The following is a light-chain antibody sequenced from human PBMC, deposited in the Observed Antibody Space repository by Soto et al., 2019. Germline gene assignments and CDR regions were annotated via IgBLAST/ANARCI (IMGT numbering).Light chain of an antibody. CDR2: AAT. CDR1: QSVSSY. V-gene: IGKV3-11*01. Sequence: EIVLTQSPATLSLSPGERATLSCSASQSVSSYLAWYQQKPGQAPRLLISAATNRATGIPARFSGSGSGTEFTLTISSLQSEDFAVYYCQQRSNWPPITFGQGTRLEIK. CDR3: QQRSNWPPIT. J-gene: IGKJ5*01.